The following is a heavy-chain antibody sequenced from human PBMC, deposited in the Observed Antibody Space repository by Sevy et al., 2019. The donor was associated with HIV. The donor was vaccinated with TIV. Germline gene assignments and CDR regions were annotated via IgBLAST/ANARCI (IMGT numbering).Heavy chain of an antibody. CDR2: FDPEDGET. J-gene: IGHJ6*02. V-gene: IGHV1-24*01. Sequence: ASVKVSCKVSGYTLTELSMHWVRQAPGKGLEWMGGFDPEDGETIYAQKFRGRVTMTEDTSTDTAYMELSSLRSEDTAVYYCATERPGPLGVRGVIITFGMDVWGQGATVTVSS. D-gene: IGHD3-10*01. CDR1: GYTLTELS. CDR3: ATERPGPLGVRGVIITFGMDV.